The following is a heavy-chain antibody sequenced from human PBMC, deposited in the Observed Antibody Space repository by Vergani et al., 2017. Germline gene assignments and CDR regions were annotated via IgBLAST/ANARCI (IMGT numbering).Heavy chain of an antibody. CDR1: GFTFSSYS. CDR2: ISSSSSYI. V-gene: IGHV3-21*01. J-gene: IGHJ3*02. D-gene: IGHD2-15*01. Sequence: EVQLVESGGGLVKPGGSLRLSCAASGFTFSSYSMNWVRQAPGKGLEWVSSISSSSSYIYYADSVKGRFTISRDNAKNSLYLQMNSLRAADTAVYYCARVLCSGGSCLKPGVVGAFDIWGQGTMVTVSS. CDR3: ARVLCSGGSCLKPGVVGAFDI.